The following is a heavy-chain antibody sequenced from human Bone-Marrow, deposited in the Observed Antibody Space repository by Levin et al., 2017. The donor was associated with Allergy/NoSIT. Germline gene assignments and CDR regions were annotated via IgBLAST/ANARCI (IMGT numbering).Heavy chain of an antibody. CDR3: ARRRIDYYDSSGYFDI. D-gene: IGHD3-22*01. J-gene: IGHJ3*02. Sequence: GGSLRLSCAASGFTVSSNYMSWVRQAPGKGLEWVSVIYSGGSTYYADSVKGRFTISRDNSKNTLYLQMNSLRAEDTAVYYCARRRIDYYDSSGYFDIWGQGTMVTVSS. CDR1: GFTVSSNY. CDR2: IYSGGST. V-gene: IGHV3-66*01.